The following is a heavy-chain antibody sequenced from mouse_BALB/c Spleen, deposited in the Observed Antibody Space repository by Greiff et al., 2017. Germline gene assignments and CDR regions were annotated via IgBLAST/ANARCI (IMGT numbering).Heavy chain of an antibody. CDR3: AREGFYYAMDY. CDR2: ISSGSSTI. V-gene: IGHV5-17*02. J-gene: IGHJ4*01. CDR1: GFTFSSFG. Sequence: EGKLVESGGGLVQPGGSRKLSCAASGFTFSSFGMHWVRQAPEKGLEWVAYISSGSSTIYYADTVKGRFTISRDNPKNTLFLQMTSLRSEDTAMYYCAREGFYYAMDYWGQGTSVTVSS.